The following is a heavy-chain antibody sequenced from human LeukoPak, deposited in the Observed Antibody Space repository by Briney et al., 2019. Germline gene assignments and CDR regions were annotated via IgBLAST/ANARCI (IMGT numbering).Heavy chain of an antibody. CDR2: INGSGGST. CDR1: GFTFSSYA. D-gene: IGHD2-15*01. J-gene: IGHJ3*02. CDR3: AKETVVVVATTPDAFDI. V-gene: IGHV3-23*01. Sequence: GGSLRLSCAASGFTFSSYAMSWVRQAPGKGLEWVSGINGSGGSTHYADSVKDRFTISRDNSKNTLYLQMNSLRAEDTAVYYCAKETVVVVATTPDAFDIWGQGTMVTVSS.